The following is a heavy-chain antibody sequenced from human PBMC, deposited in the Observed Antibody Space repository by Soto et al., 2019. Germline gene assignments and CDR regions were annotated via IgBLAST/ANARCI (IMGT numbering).Heavy chain of an antibody. Sequence: QVQLVQSGAEVKKPGSSVKVSCKASGGTFSSYAISWVRQAPGQGLEWMGGIIPIFGTANYAQKFQGRVTITADQSTITAYMELSSLRSEDTAVNYCARGDIVVVVVISTFDAFDIWGQGTMVTVSS. J-gene: IGHJ3*02. CDR3: ARGDIVVVVVISTFDAFDI. CDR2: IIPIFGTA. D-gene: IGHD2-15*01. CDR1: GGTFSSYA. V-gene: IGHV1-69*01.